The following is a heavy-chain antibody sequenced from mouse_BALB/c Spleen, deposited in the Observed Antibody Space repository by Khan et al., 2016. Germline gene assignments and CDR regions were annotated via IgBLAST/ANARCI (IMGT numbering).Heavy chain of an antibody. CDR2: IWAGGST. J-gene: IGHJ2*01. D-gene: IGHD2-14*01. V-gene: IGHV2-9*02. Sequence: QVQLQQSGPGLVAPSQSLSITCTVSGFSLTSYGVHWVRPPPGKDLEWLGVIWAGGSTNYNSVLMSRQSISQDNSQSTVFVTMNRLQTDTTAIYYCAILEAIWGQGTTLTVSS. CDR1: GFSLTSYG. CDR3: AILEAI.